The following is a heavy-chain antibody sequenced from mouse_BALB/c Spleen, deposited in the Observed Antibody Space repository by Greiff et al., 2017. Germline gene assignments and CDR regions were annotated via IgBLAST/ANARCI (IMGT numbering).Heavy chain of an antibody. D-gene: IGHD2-14*01. J-gene: IGHJ3*01. V-gene: IGHV2-4-1*01. Sequence: VPLQQSGPGLVQPSQSLSITCPVSGFSLPSYGVHWVRQSPGKGLEWLGVIWSGGSTDYNAAFISRLSISKDNSKSQVFFKMNSLQADDTARYYCARTYYRYPWFAYWGQGTLVTVAA. CDR3: ARTYYRYPWFAY. CDR1: GFSLPSYG. CDR2: IWSGGST.